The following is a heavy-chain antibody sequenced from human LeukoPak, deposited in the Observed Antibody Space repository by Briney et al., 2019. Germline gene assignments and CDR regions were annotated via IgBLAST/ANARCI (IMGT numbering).Heavy chain of an antibody. D-gene: IGHD2-8*01. J-gene: IGHJ4*02. V-gene: IGHV3-23*01. CDR1: GFNFSNYA. CDR2: ISGTGGST. CDR3: DKVYFRSVSGPPSR. Sequence: GGSLRLSCGASGFNFSNYAMMWVRQAPGKGLEWGSSISGTGGSTYYAEAVKGRLTISRDNSKNTLYLHMNRLRAADTAVYYCDKVYFRSVSGPPSRRGQGPLVTVS.